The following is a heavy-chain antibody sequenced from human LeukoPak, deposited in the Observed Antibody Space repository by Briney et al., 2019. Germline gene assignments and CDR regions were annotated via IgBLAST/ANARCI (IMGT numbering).Heavy chain of an antibody. CDR3: ARDGRALGDFDY. Sequence: SETLSLTCTVSGGSISSYSWGCIRHPPGKGLEWVGYIYYSGSTKYNPSLKSRATISVYTPKNRFSLKLSSVTAADTAVYYCARDGRALGDFDYWGQGTLV. D-gene: IGHD3-10*01. CDR2: IYYSGST. CDR1: GGSISSYS. V-gene: IGHV4-59*01. J-gene: IGHJ4*02.